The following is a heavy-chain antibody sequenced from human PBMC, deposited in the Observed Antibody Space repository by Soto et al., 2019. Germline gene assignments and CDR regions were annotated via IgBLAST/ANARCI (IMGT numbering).Heavy chain of an antibody. CDR1: GDSVSSGGYY. D-gene: IGHD3-3*02. V-gene: IGHV4-39*01. J-gene: IGHJ4*02. CDR3: ARLSTIWL. CDR2: IYYSGST. Sequence: LSLTCGVSGDSVSSGGYYWGWIRQPPGKGLEWIGNIYYSGSTYYNPSLKSRVTISVDTSKNQFSLKLSSVTAADTAVYYCARLSTIWLWGQGTLVTVSS.